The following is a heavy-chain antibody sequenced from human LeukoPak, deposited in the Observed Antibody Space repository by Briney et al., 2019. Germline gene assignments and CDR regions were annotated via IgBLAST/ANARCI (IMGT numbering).Heavy chain of an antibody. CDR1: GFTFSSYW. D-gene: IGHD5-12*01. CDR2: IKQDGSEK. CDR3: ARLGSGYSQTHDY. J-gene: IGHJ4*02. Sequence: GGSLRLSCAASGFTFSSYWMSWVRQAPGKGLEWVTNIKQDGSEKYYVDSVKGRFTISRDNAKNSLYLQMNSLRAEDTAVYYCARLGSGYSQTHDYWGQGTLVTVSS. V-gene: IGHV3-7*01.